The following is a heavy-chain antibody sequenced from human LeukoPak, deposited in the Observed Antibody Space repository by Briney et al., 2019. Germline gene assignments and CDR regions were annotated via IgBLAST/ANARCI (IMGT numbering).Heavy chain of an antibody. D-gene: IGHD4-17*01. CDR2: IIPIFGTA. J-gene: IGHJ3*02. Sequence: ASVKVSCKASGGTFSSYAISWVRQAPGQGLEWMGGIIPIFGTANYAQKFQGRVTITTDESTSTAYMELSSLRSEDTAVYYCARDRRSWPHGAKGYDVFDIWGQGTMVTVSS. V-gene: IGHV1-69*05. CDR1: GGTFSSYA. CDR3: ARDRRSWPHGAKGYDVFDI.